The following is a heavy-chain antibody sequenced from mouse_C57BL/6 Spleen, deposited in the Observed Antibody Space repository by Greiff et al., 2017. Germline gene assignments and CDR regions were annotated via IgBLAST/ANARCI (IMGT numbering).Heavy chain of an antibody. CDR1: GFTFSDYY. V-gene: IGHV5-16*01. Sequence: EVKLVESEGGLVQPGSSMKLSCTASGFTFSDYYMAWVRQVPEKGLEWVANINYDGSSTYYLDSLKSRFIISRDNAKNILYLRMSSLKSEDTATYYWARGGYDSSYVRYFDVWGTGTTVTVSS. J-gene: IGHJ1*03. CDR2: INYDGSST. D-gene: IGHD1-1*01. CDR3: ARGGYDSSYVRYFDV.